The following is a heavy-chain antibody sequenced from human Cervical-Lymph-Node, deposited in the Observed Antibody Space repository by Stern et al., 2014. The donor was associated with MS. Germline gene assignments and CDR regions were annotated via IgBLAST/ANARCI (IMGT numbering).Heavy chain of an antibody. D-gene: IGHD6-13*01. V-gene: IGHV1-69*01. CDR3: ALSSETSDRWYSLGYDL. Sequence: VHLVESGAELTQPGSSVKVSCKASGGTFSKFPSSWVRQAPGQGLEWMGGIFPVFGTPTYAQEFRGRVTITADVSTSTVYMELSSLRSDDTAVYYCALSSETSDRWYSLGYDLWGQGTLVTVSS. CDR2: IFPVFGTP. J-gene: IGHJ5*02. CDR1: GGTFSKFP.